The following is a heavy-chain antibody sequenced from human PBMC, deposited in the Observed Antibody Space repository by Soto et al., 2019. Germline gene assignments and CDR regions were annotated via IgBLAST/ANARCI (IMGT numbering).Heavy chain of an antibody. J-gene: IGHJ4*02. CDR3: ARLRPYYDFWSGPYFDY. V-gene: IGHV4-39*01. CDR2: IYYSGST. D-gene: IGHD3-3*01. CDR1: GGSISSSSYY. Sequence: ETLSLTCTVSGGSISSSSYYWGWIRQPPGKGLEWIGSIYYSGSTYYNPSLKSRVTISVDTSKNQFSLKLSSVTAADTAVYYCARLRPYYDFWSGPYFDYWGQGTLVTVSS.